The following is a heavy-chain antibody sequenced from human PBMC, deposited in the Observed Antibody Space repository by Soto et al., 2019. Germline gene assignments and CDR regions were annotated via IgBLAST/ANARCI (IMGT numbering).Heavy chain of an antibody. CDR3: AHIDPEIVTVGGHGGFDY. D-gene: IGHD5-12*01. CDR2: IYWDDDK. V-gene: IGHV2-5*02. CDR1: GFSLTSGVG. Sequence: QITLKESGPPLVRPPQTLTLTCTFSGFSLTSGVGVGWIRQPPGKALEWLALIYWDDDKRYSPSLKNRLTITKDTSKNQVVLTMINAGPVDTATYFCAHIDPEIVTVGGHGGFDYWGQGTLVTVSS. J-gene: IGHJ4*02.